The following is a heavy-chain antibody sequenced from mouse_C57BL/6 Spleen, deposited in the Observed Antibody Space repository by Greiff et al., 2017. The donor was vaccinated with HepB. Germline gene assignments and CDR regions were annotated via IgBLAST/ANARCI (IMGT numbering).Heavy chain of an antibody. Sequence: VQLQQPGTELVQPGASVKLSCKASGYTFTSYWMHWVKQRPGQGLEWIGNINPSNGGTNNHEKFKSKATLTVAKSSSKAYMQLSSLTSEDSAVYYCARQDGYYGEWFAYWGQGTLVTVSA. D-gene: IGHD2-3*01. CDR2: INPSNGGT. J-gene: IGHJ3*01. CDR3: ARQDGYYGEWFAY. CDR1: GYTFTSYW. V-gene: IGHV1-53*01.